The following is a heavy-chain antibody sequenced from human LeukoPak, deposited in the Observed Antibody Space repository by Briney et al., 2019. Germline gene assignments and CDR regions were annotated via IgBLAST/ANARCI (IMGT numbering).Heavy chain of an antibody. CDR2: IYPGDSDT. Sequence: GESLKISCKGSGYSFTSYWIGWVRQMPGKGLEWMGIIYPGDSDTRYSPSLQGQVTISADKSISTAYLQWSSLKASDTAMYYCARQERYCSSTSCYSGRDAFDIWGQGTMVTVPS. V-gene: IGHV5-51*01. J-gene: IGHJ3*02. D-gene: IGHD2-2*02. CDR3: ARQERYCSSTSCYSGRDAFDI. CDR1: GYSFTSYW.